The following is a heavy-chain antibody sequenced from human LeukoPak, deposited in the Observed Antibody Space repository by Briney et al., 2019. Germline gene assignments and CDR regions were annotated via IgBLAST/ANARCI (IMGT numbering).Heavy chain of an antibody. CDR1: GGSISSGGYS. J-gene: IGHJ4*02. D-gene: IGHD1-26*01. CDR3: ARAWVGAHFDY. CDR2: IYHSGST. V-gene: IGHV4-30-2*01. Sequence: PSQTLSLTCAVSGGSISSGGYSWSWIRQPPGKGLEWIGYIYHSGSTYYNPSLKSRVTISVDRSKNQFPLKLSSVTAADTAVYYCARAWVGAHFDYWGQGTLVTVSS.